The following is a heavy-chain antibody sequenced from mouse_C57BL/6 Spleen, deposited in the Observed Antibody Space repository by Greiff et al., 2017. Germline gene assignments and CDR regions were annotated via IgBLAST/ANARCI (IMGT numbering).Heavy chain of an antibody. CDR1: GYAFSSYW. J-gene: IGHJ2*01. D-gene: IGHD2-3*01. CDR2: IYPGDGDT. CDR3: ARRDDADYFDY. V-gene: IGHV1-80*01. Sequence: VQLQQSGAELVKPGASVKISCKASGYAFSSYWMNWVKQRPGKGLEWIGQIYPGDGDTNYNGKFKGKATLTADKSSSTAYMQLSSLTSEDSAVYFCARRDDADYFDYWGQGTTLTVSS.